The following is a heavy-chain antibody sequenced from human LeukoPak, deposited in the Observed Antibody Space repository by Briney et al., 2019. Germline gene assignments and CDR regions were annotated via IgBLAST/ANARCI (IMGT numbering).Heavy chain of an antibody. J-gene: IGHJ4*02. CDR3: ATLVSTRYYFDY. D-gene: IGHD5/OR15-5a*01. V-gene: IGHV4-38-2*02. Sequence: PSETLSLTCTVSDYSISSGYGYYWGWIRQPPGKGLEWIGNIYHSGITYYNHFNSSLKSRVTISIDTSKNQFSLRLASVTAADTAVYFCATLVSTRYYFDYWGQGTLVTVSS. CDR2: IYHSGIT. CDR1: DYSISSGYGYY.